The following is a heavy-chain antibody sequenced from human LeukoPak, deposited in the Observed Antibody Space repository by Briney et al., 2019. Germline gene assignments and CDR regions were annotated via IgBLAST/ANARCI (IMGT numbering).Heavy chain of an antibody. CDR2: INSDGSST. CDR3: AREADIVATTYFDY. Sequence: GGSLRLSCAASGFTFSSYWMHWVRQAPGKGLVWVSRINSDGSSTNYADSVKGRFTISRDNAKNTLYLQMNSLRVEDTAVYYCAREADIVATTYFDYWGQGTLVTVSS. D-gene: IGHD5-12*01. V-gene: IGHV3-74*01. CDR1: GFTFSSYW. J-gene: IGHJ4*02.